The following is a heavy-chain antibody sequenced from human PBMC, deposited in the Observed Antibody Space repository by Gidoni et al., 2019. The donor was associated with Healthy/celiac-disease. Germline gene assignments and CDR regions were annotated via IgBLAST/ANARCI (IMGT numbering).Heavy chain of an antibody. CDR1: GFTFDDYA. V-gene: IGHV3-9*03. D-gene: IGHD6-19*01. J-gene: IGHJ3*02. CDR2: ISWNSGSI. CDR3: AKGPGSGWYDDAFDI. Sequence: EVQLVESGGGLVQPGRSLRLSCAASGFTFDDYAMHWVRQAPGKGLEWDSGISWNSGSIGYADSVKGRFTISRDNAKNSLYLQMNSLRAEDMALYYCAKGPGSGWYDDAFDIWGQGDNGHRLF.